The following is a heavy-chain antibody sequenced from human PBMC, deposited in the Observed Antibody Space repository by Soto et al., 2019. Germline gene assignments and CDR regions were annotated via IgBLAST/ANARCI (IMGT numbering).Heavy chain of an antibody. V-gene: IGHV4-4*07. CDR1: GGSMSNYY. CDR2: IYSSGGT. D-gene: IGHD6-19*01. Sequence: SETLSLTCTVSGGSMSNYYWSWIRQPAGKGLEWIGRIYSSGGTNYNPSLKSRLTMSRDTSKRQFSLKLTSVTAADTAIYYCARGAVAGVDYGTDVWGRMSTVTVS. J-gene: IGHJ6*02. CDR3: ARGAVAGVDYGTDV.